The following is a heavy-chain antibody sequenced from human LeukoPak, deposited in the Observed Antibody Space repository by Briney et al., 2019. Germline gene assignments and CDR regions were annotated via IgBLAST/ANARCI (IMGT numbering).Heavy chain of an antibody. D-gene: IGHD6-13*01. CDR2: LSGSGSST. Sequence: GGSLRLSCAASGFTFNNFAMSWVRQAPGKGLDWVSGLSGSGSSTFYADSVKGRFTISRDNSNSTLYLQMNCLRAEDTAVYYCAKRPKYGNSWIDFWGQGTLVTVSS. CDR1: GFTFNNFA. J-gene: IGHJ4*02. V-gene: IGHV3-23*01. CDR3: AKRPKYGNSWIDF.